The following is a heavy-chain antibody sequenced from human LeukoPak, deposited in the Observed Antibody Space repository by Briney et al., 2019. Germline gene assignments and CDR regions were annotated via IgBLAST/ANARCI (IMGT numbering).Heavy chain of an antibody. V-gene: IGHV1-3*01. CDR3: ARDYCSSTSCLFDS. J-gene: IGHJ4*02. D-gene: IGHD2-2*01. Sequence: ASVKVSCKASGYTFTSYAMHWVRQAPGQRLEWMGWINAGNGNTKYSQKFQGRVTITRDTSASTAYMELSSLRSEDTAVYYCARDYCSSTSCLFDSWGQGTWSPSPQ. CDR2: INAGNGNT. CDR1: GYTFTSYA.